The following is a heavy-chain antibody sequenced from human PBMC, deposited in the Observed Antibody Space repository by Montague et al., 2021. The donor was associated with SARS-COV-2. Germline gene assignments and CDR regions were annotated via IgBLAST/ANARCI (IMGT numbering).Heavy chain of an antibody. D-gene: IGHD5-12*01. V-gene: IGHV3-23*01. Sequence: SLRLSCAASGFTFSSYAMSWVRQAPGKGLEWASAISGSGGSTYYADSVKGRFTISRDNSKNTLYLQMNSLRAEDTAVYYCAKDLSPDIVATIPAFDYWGQGTLVTVSS. CDR2: ISGSGGST. J-gene: IGHJ4*02. CDR3: AKDLSPDIVATIPAFDY. CDR1: GFTFSSYA.